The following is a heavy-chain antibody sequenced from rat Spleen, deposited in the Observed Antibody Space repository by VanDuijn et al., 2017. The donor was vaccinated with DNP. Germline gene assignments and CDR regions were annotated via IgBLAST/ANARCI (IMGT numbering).Heavy chain of an antibody. V-gene: IGHV5-7*01. CDR2: ISTSGNRI. J-gene: IGHJ2*01. D-gene: IGHD1-6*01. Sequence: EVQLVESGGGLVQPGRSLQLSCAASGFTFSDYYMAWVRQAPEKGLEWVATISTSGNRIYYPDSVTGRFTISRDNSRSSLYLQMNSLKSEDTASYYCARHVLYTTDYYGYFDYWGQGVMVTVSS. CDR3: ARHVLYTTDYYGYFDY. CDR1: GFTFSDYY.